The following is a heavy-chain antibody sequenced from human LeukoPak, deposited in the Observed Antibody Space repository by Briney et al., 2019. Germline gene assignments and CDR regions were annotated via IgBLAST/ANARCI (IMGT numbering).Heavy chain of an antibody. Sequence: SETLSLTCTVSGGSISSSSYYWGWIRQPPGKGLEWIGSIYYSGSTYYNPSLKSRVTISVDTSKNQFSLKLSSVTVADTAVYYCARQNTMVRGVIGYWGQGTLVTVSS. CDR2: IYYSGST. V-gene: IGHV4-39*01. CDR1: GGSISSSSYY. J-gene: IGHJ4*02. CDR3: ARQNTMVRGVIGY. D-gene: IGHD3-10*01.